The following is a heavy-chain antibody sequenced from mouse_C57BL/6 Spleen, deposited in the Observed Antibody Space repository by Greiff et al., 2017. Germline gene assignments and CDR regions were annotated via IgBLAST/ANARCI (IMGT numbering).Heavy chain of an antibody. Sequence: VQGVESDAELVKPGASVKISCKVSGYTFTDHTIHWMKQRPEQGLEWIGYIYPRDGSTKYNEKFKGKATLTADKSSSTAYMQLNSLTSEDSAVYFCARGWDWDWYFDVWGTGTTVTVSS. CDR2: IYPRDGST. CDR3: ARGWDWDWYFDV. V-gene: IGHV1-78*01. D-gene: IGHD4-1*01. J-gene: IGHJ1*03. CDR1: GYTFTDHT.